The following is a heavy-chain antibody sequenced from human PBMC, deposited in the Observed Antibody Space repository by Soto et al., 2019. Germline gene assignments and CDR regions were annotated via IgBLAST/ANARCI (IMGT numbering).Heavy chain of an antibody. Sequence: QVQLVESGGGVVQPGRSLRLSCAASGFTFSSYAMHWVRQAPGKGLEWVAVISYDGSNKYYADSVKGRFTISRDNSKNTLYLQMNSLRAEDTAVYYCARSPDSGYSYGPFGYWGQGTLVTVSS. J-gene: IGHJ4*02. CDR3: ARSPDSGYSYGPFGY. D-gene: IGHD5-18*01. CDR1: GFTFSSYA. V-gene: IGHV3-30-3*01. CDR2: ISYDGSNK.